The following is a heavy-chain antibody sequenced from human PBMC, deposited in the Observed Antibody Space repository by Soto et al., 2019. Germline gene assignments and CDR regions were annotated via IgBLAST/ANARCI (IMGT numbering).Heavy chain of an antibody. CDR1: GFTFNSYW. Sequence: GGSLRLSCAASGFTFNSYWMGWVRQFPGKGLEWVANIRQDGSEKNYVDSVKGRFTISRDNAKKSLYLQMNSLRAEDTAVYYCARENYFDYWGQGTLVTVSS. V-gene: IGHV3-7*04. CDR2: IRQDGSEK. CDR3: ARENYFDY. J-gene: IGHJ4*02.